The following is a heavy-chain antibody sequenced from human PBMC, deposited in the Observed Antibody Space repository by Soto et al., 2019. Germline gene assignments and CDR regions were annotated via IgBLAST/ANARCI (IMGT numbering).Heavy chain of an antibody. CDR1: GFSLSTSGMC. CDR2: IDWDDDK. D-gene: IGHD3-10*01. Sequence: SGPTLVNPTPTLTLTCTFSGFSLSTSGMCVSWIRQPPGKALEWLALIDWDDDKYYSTSLKTRLTISTDTSKNQVVLTMTNMDPVDTATYYCARIPALRGYYGSGSYYNYNYYGMDVWGQGTTVTVSS. V-gene: IGHV2-70*01. CDR3: ARIPALRGYYGSGSYYNYNYYGMDV. J-gene: IGHJ6*02.